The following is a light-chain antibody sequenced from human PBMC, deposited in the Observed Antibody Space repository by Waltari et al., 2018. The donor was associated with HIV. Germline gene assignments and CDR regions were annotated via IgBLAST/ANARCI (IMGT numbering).Light chain of an antibody. V-gene: IGLV1-40*01. CDR1: TSNIGAGYD. CDR2: GNT. Sequence: QSVLTQPPSVSGAPGQRVTISCTGSTSNIGAGYDVQWYQQLPGPSPKRLIYGNTNRPAGVPDRFSGSKSVTSASLAITGVQAEDEADYYCQSYDSSLSGAVFGGGTKLTVL. J-gene: IGLJ3*02. CDR3: QSYDSSLSGAV.